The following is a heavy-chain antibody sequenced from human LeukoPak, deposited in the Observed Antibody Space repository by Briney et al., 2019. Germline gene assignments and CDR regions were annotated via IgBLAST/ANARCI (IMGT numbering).Heavy chain of an antibody. CDR2: IYYSGST. V-gene: IGHV4-39*01. D-gene: IGHD4-11*01. J-gene: IGHJ3*02. Sequence: SETLSLTCTVAGGFISSSSYYWGWIRQPPGKGLEWIGSIYYSGSTYYNPSLNSRVTISVDTSKNQFSLKLGSVTAADTAVYYCASRDMTALTAYVFDIWGQGTMVTVSS. CDR3: ASRDMTALTAYVFDI. CDR1: GGFISSSSYY.